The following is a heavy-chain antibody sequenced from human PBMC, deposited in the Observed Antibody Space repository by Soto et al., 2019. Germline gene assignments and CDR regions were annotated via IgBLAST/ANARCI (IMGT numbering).Heavy chain of an antibody. D-gene: IGHD4-17*01. CDR2: INHSGSI. J-gene: IGHJ4*02. V-gene: IGHV4-34*01. CDR3: ARGTTVVPPSFDY. Sequence: SETLSLTCAVYGGSFSDYYWTWVRQPPGKGLEWIGEINHSGSINYNPSLESRLTISVDTSKNQFSLNLRSVTAADTAVYYCARGTTVVPPSFDYWGQATLVTVSS. CDR1: GGSFSDYY.